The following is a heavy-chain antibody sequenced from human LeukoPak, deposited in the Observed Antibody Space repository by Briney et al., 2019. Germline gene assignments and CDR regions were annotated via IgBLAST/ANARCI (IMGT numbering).Heavy chain of an antibody. V-gene: IGHV4-61*02. J-gene: IGHJ5*02. CDR2: IYTSGST. Sequence: SQTLSLTFTVPDGSISSGSYYWSWIRQPAGKGLEWIGRIYTSGSTNYNPSLKSRVTISVDTSKNQFSLKLSSVTAADTAVYYCASSYYDILTGNNNWFDPWGQGTLVTVSS. D-gene: IGHD3-9*01. CDR1: DGSISSGSYY. CDR3: ASSYYDILTGNNNWFDP.